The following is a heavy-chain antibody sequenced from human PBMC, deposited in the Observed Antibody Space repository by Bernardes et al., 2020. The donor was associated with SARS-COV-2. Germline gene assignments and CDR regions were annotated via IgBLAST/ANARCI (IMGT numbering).Heavy chain of an antibody. CDR2: MNPDGSKK. CDR3: AGWTTMVIEINV. D-gene: IGHD4-4*01. V-gene: IGHV3-7*01. CDR1: GFTLSNSW. Sequence: GGSLRLSCAASGFTLSNSWMNWVRQTPGKGLEWVANMNPDGSKKVYVDSLKGRFTMSRDNAKNTLYLYMSSLRAEDTGVYYCAGWTTMVIEINVWGQGTTVTVSS. J-gene: IGHJ6*02.